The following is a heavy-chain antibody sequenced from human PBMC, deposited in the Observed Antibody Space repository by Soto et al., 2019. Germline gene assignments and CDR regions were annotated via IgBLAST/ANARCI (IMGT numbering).Heavy chain of an antibody. CDR3: ASVYGSGSYGY. CDR2: INHSGST. J-gene: IGHJ4*02. V-gene: IGHV4-34*01. Sequence: QVQLQQWGAGLLKPSETLSLTCAVYGGSFSGYYWSWIRQPPGKGLEWIGEINHSGSTNYNPSLKSRVTLSVDTAKNQFSLKLSSVTAADTAVYYCASVYGSGSYGYWGQGTLVTVSS. CDR1: GGSFSGYY. D-gene: IGHD3-10*01.